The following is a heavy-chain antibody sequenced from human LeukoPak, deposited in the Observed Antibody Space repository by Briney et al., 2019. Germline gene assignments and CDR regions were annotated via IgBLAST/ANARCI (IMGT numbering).Heavy chain of an antibody. J-gene: IGHJ5*02. CDR3: ATSAVAATGFPWFDP. CDR1: GGSISSSSYY. Sequence: PSEALSVTCTVSGGSISSSSYYWGWIRQPPGKGLEWIGSIYYSGSTYYNPSLKSRVTISVDTSKNQFSLKLSSVTAADTALYYCATSAVAATGFPWFDPWGQGTLVTVSS. CDR2: IYYSGST. D-gene: IGHD6-19*01. V-gene: IGHV4-39*01.